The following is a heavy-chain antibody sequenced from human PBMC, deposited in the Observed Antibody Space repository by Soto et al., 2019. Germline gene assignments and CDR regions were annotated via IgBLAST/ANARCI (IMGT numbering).Heavy chain of an antibody. CDR3: ARVGYAVTTGGAFDV. Sequence: EVQLVESGGGLIQPGGSLRLSCAASGFTVSSNYMSWVRQAPGKGLEWVSVIYSGGSTYYADTVKGRFTISGDNSKNTLYLQMNSQRAEETAVYYCARVGYAVTTGGAFDVWGQGTMVTVSS. CDR1: GFTVSSNY. V-gene: IGHV3-53*01. CDR2: IYSGGST. J-gene: IGHJ3*01. D-gene: IGHD4-17*01.